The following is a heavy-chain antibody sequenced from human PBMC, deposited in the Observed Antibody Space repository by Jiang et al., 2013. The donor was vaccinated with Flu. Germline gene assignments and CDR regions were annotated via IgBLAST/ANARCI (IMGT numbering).Heavy chain of an antibody. CDR3: AKQRRGSRATWGFDY. CDR1: GFTFSSYG. Sequence: GVVQPGRSLRLSCAASGFTFSSYGMHWVRQAPGKGLEWVAVISYDGSNKYYADSVKGRFTISRDNSKNTLYLQMNSLRAEDTAVYYCAKQRRGSRATWGFDYWGQGTLVTVSS. D-gene: IGHD1-26*01. V-gene: IGHV3-30*18. J-gene: IGHJ4*02. CDR2: ISYDGSNK.